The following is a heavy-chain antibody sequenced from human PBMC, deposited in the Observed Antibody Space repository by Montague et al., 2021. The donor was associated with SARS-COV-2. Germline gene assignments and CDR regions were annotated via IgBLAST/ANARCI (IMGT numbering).Heavy chain of an antibody. CDR3: ARHYYGSGSYYLGEFDY. Sequence: SEALSLTCTVSGGSISSSSYYWGWIRQPPGKGPEWIGSIHYSGSTYYNPSLKSRVTISVDTSKNQLSLKLSSVTAADTAVYYCARHYYGSGSYYLGEFDYWGQGTLVTVSS. V-gene: IGHV4-39*01. CDR1: GGSISSSSYY. J-gene: IGHJ4*02. CDR2: IHYSGST. D-gene: IGHD3-10*01.